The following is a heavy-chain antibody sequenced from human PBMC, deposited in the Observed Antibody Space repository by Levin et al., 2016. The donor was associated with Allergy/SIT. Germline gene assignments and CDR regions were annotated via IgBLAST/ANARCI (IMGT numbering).Heavy chain of an antibody. J-gene: IGHJ5*02. V-gene: IGHV1-2*02. D-gene: IGHD3-22*01. Sequence: ASVKVSCKASGYTFTGYYLHWVRQAPGQGLEWMGWINPNSGGTNYAQKLQGRVTMTTDTSTSTAYIELRSLRSDDTAVYYCARDPGRDSSGYYPNWFDPWGQGTLVTVSS. CDR3: ARDPGRDSSGYYPNWFDP. CDR1: GYTFTGYY. CDR2: INPNSGGT.